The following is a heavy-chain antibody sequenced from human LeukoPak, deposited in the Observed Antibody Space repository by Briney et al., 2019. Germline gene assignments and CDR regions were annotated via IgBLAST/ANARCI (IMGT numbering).Heavy chain of an antibody. J-gene: IGHJ4*02. CDR2: ISGSGGST. CDR1: GFTFSSYA. CDR3: AKDVREPGVYSSFDY. V-gene: IGHV3-23*01. D-gene: IGHD6-13*01. Sequence: GGSLRLSCAASGFTFSSYAMSWVRQAPGKGLEWVSAISGSGGSTYYADSVKGRFTISRDNSKNTLYLQMNSLRAEDTAVYYCAKDVREPGVYSSFDYWGQGTLVTVSS.